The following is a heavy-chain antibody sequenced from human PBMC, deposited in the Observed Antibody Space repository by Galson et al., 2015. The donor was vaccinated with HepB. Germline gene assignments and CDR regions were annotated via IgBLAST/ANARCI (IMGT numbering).Heavy chain of an antibody. Sequence: LRLSCAASGFTFSSYWMNWVRQAPGKGLEWVAHINQDGSSKYYVDSVKGRFTISRDNAKDSVYLQLDSLRAEDTAVYYCARRISLVRGIITKPDYYYGMDGWGQGTTVTVAS. CDR1: GFTFSSYW. V-gene: IGHV3-7*03. CDR3: ARRISLVRGIITKPDYYYGMDG. D-gene: IGHD3-10*01. J-gene: IGHJ6*02. CDR2: INQDGSSK.